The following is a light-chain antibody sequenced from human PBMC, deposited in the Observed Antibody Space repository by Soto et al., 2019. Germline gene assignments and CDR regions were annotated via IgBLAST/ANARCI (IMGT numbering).Light chain of an antibody. CDR3: QQYNTWPYT. V-gene: IGKV3-15*01. CDR2: GAS. Sequence: EIVMTQSPATLSVSPGERATLSCRASQSVSSKLAWYQQKPGQAPRLLIYGASTRATGFPARFSGSGSGTEFTLTISSLQSEDFAVYYCQQYNTWPYTFGQGTRLEI. CDR1: QSVSSK. J-gene: IGKJ2*01.